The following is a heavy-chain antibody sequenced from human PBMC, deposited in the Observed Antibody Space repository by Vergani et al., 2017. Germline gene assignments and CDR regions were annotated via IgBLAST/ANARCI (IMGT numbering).Heavy chain of an antibody. V-gene: IGHV3-43*01. D-gene: IGHD5-18*01. CDR1: GFTFDDYT. Sequence: EVQLVESGGVVVQPGGSLRLSCAASGFTFDDYTMHWVRQAPGKGLEWVSLISWDGGSTYYADSVKSRFTISRNNSKNSLYLQMNSLRTEDTALYYCTKDRRTGYCYCFWSFDYWGQGTLVTVSS. J-gene: IGHJ4*02. CDR2: ISWDGGST. CDR3: TKDRRTGYCYCFWSFDY.